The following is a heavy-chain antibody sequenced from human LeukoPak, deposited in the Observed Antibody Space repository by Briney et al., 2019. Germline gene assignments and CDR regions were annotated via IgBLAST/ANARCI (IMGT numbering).Heavy chain of an antibody. Sequence: GGSLRLSCAASGFTFSDYYMSWIRQAPGKGLEWVSYISSSSSYTNYADSVKGRFTISRDNAKNSLYLHMNSLRAEDTAVHYCARDRAGSRDAFDIWGQGTMVTVSS. J-gene: IGHJ3*02. CDR1: GFTFSDYY. CDR2: ISSSSSYT. D-gene: IGHD6-19*01. CDR3: ARDRAGSRDAFDI. V-gene: IGHV3-11*06.